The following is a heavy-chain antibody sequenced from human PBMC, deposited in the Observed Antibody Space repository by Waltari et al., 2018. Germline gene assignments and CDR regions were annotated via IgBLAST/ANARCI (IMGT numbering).Heavy chain of an antibody. CDR1: GYTFTGYY. V-gene: IGHV1-2*06. J-gene: IGHJ4*02. CDR3: ARERGYSGYDRSGYFDY. Sequence: QVQLVQSGAEVKKPGASVKVSCKASGYTFTGYYMHWVRQAPGQGLEWMGRINPNSGGTNYAQKFQGRVTMTRYTSISTAYMELSRLRSDDTAVYYCARERGYSGYDRSGYFDYWGQGTLVTVSS. CDR2: INPNSGGT. D-gene: IGHD5-12*01.